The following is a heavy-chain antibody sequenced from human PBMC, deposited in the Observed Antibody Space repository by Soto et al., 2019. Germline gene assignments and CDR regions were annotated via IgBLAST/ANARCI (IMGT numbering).Heavy chain of an antibody. V-gene: IGHV1-24*01. CDR2: FDPEDGET. J-gene: IGHJ6*02. D-gene: IGHD1-26*01. CDR3: ATIKVGGSYVRPSYYYYGRDV. Sequence: ASVNVSCKVSGYTLTELSMHWVRQAPGKGLEWMGGFDPEDGETIYAQKFQGRVTMTEDTSTDTAYMELSSLRSEDTAVYYCATIKVGGSYVRPSYYYYGRDVWGRGTTFTVS. CDR1: GYTLTELS.